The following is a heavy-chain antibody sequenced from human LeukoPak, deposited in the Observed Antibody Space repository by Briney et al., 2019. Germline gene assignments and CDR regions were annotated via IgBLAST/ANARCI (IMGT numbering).Heavy chain of an antibody. V-gene: IGHV3-73*01. CDR2: IRSKANSYAT. CDR3: ARWHRRGGNSPYYFDY. Sequence: PGGSLRLSCAASGFTFSGSAMHWVRQASGKGLEWVGRIRSKANSYATAYAASVKGRFTISRDNSKNTLYLQMNSLRAEDTAVYYCARWHRRGGNSPYYFDYWGQGTLVTVSS. D-gene: IGHD4-23*01. CDR1: GFTFSGSA. J-gene: IGHJ4*02.